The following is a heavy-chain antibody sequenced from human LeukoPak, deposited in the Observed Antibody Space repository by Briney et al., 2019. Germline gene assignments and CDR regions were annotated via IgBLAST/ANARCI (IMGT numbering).Heavy chain of an antibody. J-gene: IGHJ4*02. CDR2: ISSDGSII. Sequence: GGSLRLSCAASGDPFSASWMHWVRQAPGKGLAWVSHISSDGSIIVYADSVKGRFTISRDNAKNTLYLQMNSLRAEDTAVYYCARGYYGGDYWGQGTLVTVSS. V-gene: IGHV3-74*01. CDR1: GDPFSASW. CDR3: ARGYYGGDY. D-gene: IGHD3-10*01.